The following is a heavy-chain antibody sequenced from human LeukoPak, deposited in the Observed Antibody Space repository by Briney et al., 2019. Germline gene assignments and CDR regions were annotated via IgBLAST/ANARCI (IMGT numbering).Heavy chain of an antibody. D-gene: IGHD3-22*01. CDR2: IYYSGST. Sequence: PSGTLSLTCTVSGGSISSYYWSWIRQPPGRGLEWIGYIYYSGSTNHNPSLKSRVTISVDTSKNQFSLKLSSVTAADTAVYYCARAEVNFYDRSGYFDYWGQGSLVTVSS. J-gene: IGHJ4*02. V-gene: IGHV4-59*01. CDR1: GGSISSYY. CDR3: ARAEVNFYDRSGYFDY.